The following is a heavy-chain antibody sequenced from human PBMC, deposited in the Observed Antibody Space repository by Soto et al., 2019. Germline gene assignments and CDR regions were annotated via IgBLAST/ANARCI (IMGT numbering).Heavy chain of an antibody. V-gene: IGHV2-5*04. CDR1: GFSLTSSGVG. D-gene: IGHD3-10*01. J-gene: IGHJ5*02. Sequence: QITLKESGPTLVHPTQTLSLTCTFSGFSLTSSGVGVGWIRQPPGKALEWLALIYWNDDERYSPSLKSRVTITKDTSKNQVVLTMTNMDPVDTGTYYCVRSRGGNYFSVVRGVTDSWFDPWGQGILVTVSS. CDR3: VRSRGGNYFSVVRGVTDSWFDP. CDR2: IYWNDDE.